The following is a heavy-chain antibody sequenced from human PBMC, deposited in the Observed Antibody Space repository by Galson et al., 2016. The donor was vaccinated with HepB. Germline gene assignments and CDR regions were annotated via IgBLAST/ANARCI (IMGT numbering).Heavy chain of an antibody. CDR2: IWYDGVNT. D-gene: IGHD1-1*01. Sequence: SLRLSCAASGFTLSSYGIHWVRQAPGKGLEWVAVIWYDGVNTYYADSVKGRFTFSRDNSKNTLYLQMNSLRAEDTAVYYCARQAFTNWNPFDYWGQGTLVTVSS. CDR1: GFTLSSYG. CDR3: ARQAFTNWNPFDY. V-gene: IGHV3-33*01. J-gene: IGHJ4*02.